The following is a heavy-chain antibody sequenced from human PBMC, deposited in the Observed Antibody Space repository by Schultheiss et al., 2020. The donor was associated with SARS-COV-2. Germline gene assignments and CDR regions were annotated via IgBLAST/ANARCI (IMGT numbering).Heavy chain of an antibody. Sequence: SETLSLTCTVSGGSISSYYWSWIRQPPGKGLEWIGYIYYSGSTNYNPSLKSRVTMSVDTSKNQFSLKLSSVTAADTAVYYCARQRYNWNDDGMDVWDQGTTVTVSS. J-gene: IGHJ6*02. CDR2: IYYSGST. CDR1: GGSISSYY. D-gene: IGHD1-1*01. V-gene: IGHV4-59*08. CDR3: ARQRYNWNDDGMDV.